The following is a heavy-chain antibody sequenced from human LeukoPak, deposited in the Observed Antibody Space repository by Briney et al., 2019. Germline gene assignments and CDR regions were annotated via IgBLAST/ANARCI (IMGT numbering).Heavy chain of an antibody. Sequence: GGSLRLSCAASGFTFSSYAMSWVRQAPGKGLEWVSLISWDGGSTYYADSVKGRFTISRDNSKNSLYLQMNSLRAEDTALYYCAKDGIGYYDSSGYYYFDYWGQGTLVTVSS. CDR3: AKDGIGYYDSSGYYYFDY. J-gene: IGHJ4*02. D-gene: IGHD3-22*01. CDR1: GFTFSSYA. CDR2: ISWDGGST. V-gene: IGHV3-43D*03.